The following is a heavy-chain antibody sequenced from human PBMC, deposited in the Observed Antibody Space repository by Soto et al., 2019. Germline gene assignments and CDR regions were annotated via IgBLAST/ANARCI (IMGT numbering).Heavy chain of an antibody. Sequence: PGGSLRLSCAASGFTFSNSAMSWVRQAPGKGLDWVSSISSSGVSTYYADSVKGRFTISRDNAKNTLYLQMNSLRAEDTAVYYCARDHPPRARGAFDIWGQGTMVTVSS. CDR3: ARDHPPRARGAFDI. V-gene: IGHV3-23*01. CDR1: GFTFSNSA. J-gene: IGHJ3*02. CDR2: ISSSGVST.